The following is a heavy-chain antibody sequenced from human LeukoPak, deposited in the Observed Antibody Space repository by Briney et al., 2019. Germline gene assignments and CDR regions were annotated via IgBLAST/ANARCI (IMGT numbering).Heavy chain of an antibody. D-gene: IGHD2-15*01. CDR3: AKVAKKGYCSGGSCHVLDY. J-gene: IGHJ4*02. V-gene: IGHV3-30*18. Sequence: PGGSLRLSCAASGFTFSSYGMHWVRQAPGKGLEWVAVISYDGSNKYYADSVKGRFTISRDNSKNTLYLQMNSLRAEDTAVYYCAKVAKKGYCSGGSCHVLDYWGQGTLVTVSP. CDR2: ISYDGSNK. CDR1: GFTFSSYG.